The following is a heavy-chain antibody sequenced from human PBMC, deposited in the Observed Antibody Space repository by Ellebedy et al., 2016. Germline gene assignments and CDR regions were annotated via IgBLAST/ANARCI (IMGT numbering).Heavy chain of an antibody. J-gene: IGHJ4*02. CDR3: ARDDGTGYRPGL. D-gene: IGHD3-9*01. V-gene: IGHV1-46*01. Sequence: ASVKVSXXASGYTFTNFYMHWVRQAPGQGLEWMGMIHPSGGRTRYAQKFQGRVTVTRDTSTSIVYMELNSLRSEDTAVYFCARDDGTGYRPGLWGQGTLVTVSS. CDR1: GYTFTNFY. CDR2: IHPSGGRT.